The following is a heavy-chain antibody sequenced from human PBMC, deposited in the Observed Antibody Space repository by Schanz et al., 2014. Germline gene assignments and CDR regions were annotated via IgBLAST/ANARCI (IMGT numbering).Heavy chain of an antibody. J-gene: IGHJ4*02. CDR3: ARLDSSSWYPRY. CDR1: GYTFVSYS. D-gene: IGHD6-13*01. CDR2: INPSGGGT. V-gene: IGHV1-46*01. Sequence: QVQLVQSGAEVKKPGASVKVSCKASGYTFVSYSMHWVRQAPGQGLEWMGIINPSGGGTSYALRFQDRVTVTRDTSRSTVYMELSSLRSEDTAVYYCARLDSSSWYPRYWGQGTLVTVSS.